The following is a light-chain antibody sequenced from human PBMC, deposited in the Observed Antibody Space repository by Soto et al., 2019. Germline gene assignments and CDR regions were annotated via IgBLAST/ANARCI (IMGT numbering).Light chain of an antibody. CDR1: SSDVGDYNY. CDR3: GSYTSGTTRV. CDR2: EVT. Sequence: QSVLTQPASVSGSPGQSITISCTGTSSDVGDYNYVSWYQQHPGKAPKLIIYEVTNRPSGVSNRFSGSKSGNTASLTISGLQAEDEADYYCGSYTSGTTRVFGGGTKLTVL. V-gene: IGLV2-14*01. J-gene: IGLJ3*02.